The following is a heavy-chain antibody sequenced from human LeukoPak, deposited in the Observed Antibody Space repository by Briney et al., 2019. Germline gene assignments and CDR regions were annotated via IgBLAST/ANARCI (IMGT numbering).Heavy chain of an antibody. CDR2: IDTCGST. Sequence: PSETLSLTCTVSGGSISSYYWSWIRQPAAKGLEWVGRIDTCGSTNYNTYVKSRVTMLIDTSKNPFYQKLSPVTAADTAMYYCARGLGYCSGGSCGDNAFAIWGQVALVTLSS. CDR3: ARGLGYCSGGSCGDNAFAI. J-gene: IGHJ3*02. CDR1: GGSISSYY. V-gene: IGHV4-4*07. D-gene: IGHD2-15*01.